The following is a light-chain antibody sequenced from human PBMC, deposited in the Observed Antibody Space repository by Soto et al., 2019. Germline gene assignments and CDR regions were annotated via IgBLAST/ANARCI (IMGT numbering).Light chain of an antibody. CDR3: EVWDDSLHGVI. CDR2: NNN. CDR1: SSNIGSNT. J-gene: IGLJ2*01. V-gene: IGLV1-44*01. Sequence: QLVLTQPPSASGTPGQRVTISCSGGSSNIGSNTVNWYQQLPGTAPKLLIYNNNHRPSGVPDRFSGSKSGASASLAISGLQSEDEAEYYCEVWDDSLHGVIFGGGTKVTVL.